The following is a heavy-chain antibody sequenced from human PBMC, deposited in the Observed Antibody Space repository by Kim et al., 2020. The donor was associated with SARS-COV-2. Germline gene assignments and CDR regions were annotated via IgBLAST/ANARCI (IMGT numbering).Heavy chain of an antibody. CDR3: AGEYYYGSGSYWRDYYG. J-gene: IGHJ6*01. D-gene: IGHD3-10*01. CDR2: ISYDGSNK. V-gene: IGHV3-33*05. CDR1: GFTFSSYG. Sequence: GGSLRLSCAASGFTFSSYGMHWVRQAPGKGLEWVAVISYDGSNKYYADSVKGRFTISRDNSKNTLYLQMNSLRAEDTAVYYCAGEYYYGSGSYWRDYYG.